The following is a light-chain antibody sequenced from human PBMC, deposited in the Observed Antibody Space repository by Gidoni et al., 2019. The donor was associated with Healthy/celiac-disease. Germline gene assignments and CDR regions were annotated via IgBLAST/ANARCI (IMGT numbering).Light chain of an antibody. CDR3: QHSYSTPCT. CDR2: AAS. J-gene: IGKJ2*02. CDR1: QSISSY. Sequence: DIQRTQSPSSLSASVGDRVTITCRASQSISSYLNWYQQKPGKAPMLLIYAASSLQSGVPSRFSGSASGTDFTLTISSLQPEDFATYYCQHSYSTPCTFGQGTKLEIK. V-gene: IGKV1-39*01.